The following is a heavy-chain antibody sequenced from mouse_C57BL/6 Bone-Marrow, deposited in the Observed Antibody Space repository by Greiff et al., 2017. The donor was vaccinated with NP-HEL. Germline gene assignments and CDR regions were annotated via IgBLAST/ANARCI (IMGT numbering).Heavy chain of an antibody. V-gene: IGHV7-3*01. CDR3: ARGSYLSWFAY. CDR2: IRNKANGYTT. Sequence: EVMLVESGGGLVQPGGSLSLSCAASGFTFTDYYMSWVRQPPGKALEWLGFIRNKANGYTTEYSASVKGRFTISRDNSQSILYLQMNALRAEDSATYDCARGSYLSWFAYWGQGTLVTVSA. J-gene: IGHJ3*01. D-gene: IGHD1-1*01. CDR1: GFTFTDYY.